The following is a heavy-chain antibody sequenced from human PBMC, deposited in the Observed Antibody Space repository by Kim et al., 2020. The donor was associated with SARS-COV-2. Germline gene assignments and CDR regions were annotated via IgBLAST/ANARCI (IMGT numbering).Heavy chain of an antibody. D-gene: IGHD3-3*01. CDR3: ARDPVEMASNWFDP. J-gene: IGHJ5*02. Sequence: EQKFQGRVTITADESTSTAYMELSSLRSEDKAVYYCARDPVEMASNWFDPWGQGTLVTVSS. V-gene: IGHV1-69*01.